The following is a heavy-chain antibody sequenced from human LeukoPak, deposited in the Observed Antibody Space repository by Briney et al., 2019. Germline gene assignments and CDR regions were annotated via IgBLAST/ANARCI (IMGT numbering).Heavy chain of an antibody. V-gene: IGHV3-7*01. D-gene: IGHD3-9*01. Sequence: PGGSLRLSCAASGFTFSSYWMSWVRQAPGKGLEWVANIKQDGSEKYYVDSVKGRFTISRDNAKNSPYLQMNSLRAEDTAVYYCARVLRYFDWLLPFDYWGQGTLVTVSS. J-gene: IGHJ4*02. CDR3: ARVLRYFDWLLPFDY. CDR1: GFTFSSYW. CDR2: IKQDGSEK.